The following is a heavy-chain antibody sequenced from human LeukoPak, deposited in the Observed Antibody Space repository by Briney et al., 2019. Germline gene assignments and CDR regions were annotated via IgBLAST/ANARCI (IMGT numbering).Heavy chain of an antibody. D-gene: IGHD1-26*01. J-gene: IGHJ4*02. V-gene: IGHV3-30*04. CDR1: GVTFSSYA. CDR2: ISYDGSNK. CDR3: ARENGQVGFDF. Sequence: GRSLRLSCAASGVTFSSYAMHWVRQAPGKGLEWVAVISYDGSNKYYADSVKGRFTISRDNSKNTLYLQMNSLRAEDTAVYYCARENGQVGFDFWGQGTLVTVSS.